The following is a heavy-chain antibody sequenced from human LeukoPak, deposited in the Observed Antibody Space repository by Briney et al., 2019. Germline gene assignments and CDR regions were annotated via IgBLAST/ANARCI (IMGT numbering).Heavy chain of an antibody. V-gene: IGHV3-30*18. J-gene: IGHJ4*02. CDR3: ANAPSFSSTLGGFDY. Sequence: GGSLRLSCAASGFTFSSYGMHWVRQAPGKGLEWVAVISYDGSNKYYADSVKGRFTISRDNSKNTLYLQMNSLRAEDTAVYYCANAPSFSSTLGGFDYWGQGTLVTVSS. CDR2: ISYDGSNK. CDR1: GFTFSSYG. D-gene: IGHD6-13*01.